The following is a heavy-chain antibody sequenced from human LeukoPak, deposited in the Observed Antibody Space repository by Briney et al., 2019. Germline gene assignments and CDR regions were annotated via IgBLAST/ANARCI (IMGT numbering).Heavy chain of an antibody. CDR1: GYTFTSYD. Sequence: ASVKVSCKASGYTFTSYDINWVRQATGQGLEWMGWMNPTSGHTGYAQKFQGRVTMTRDTSISTAYMELNSLTSEDTAVYYCARSPVGVRKKNDFWGQGTLAIVSS. V-gene: IGHV1-8*01. J-gene: IGHJ4*02. D-gene: IGHD3-10*01. CDR3: ARSPVGVRKKNDF. CDR2: MNPTSGHT.